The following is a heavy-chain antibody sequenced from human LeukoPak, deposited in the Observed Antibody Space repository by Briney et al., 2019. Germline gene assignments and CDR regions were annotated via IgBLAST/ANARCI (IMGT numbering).Heavy chain of an antibody. CDR2: ISYDGSNK. CDR3: ARDSVRGWELRYYFGY. J-gene: IGHJ4*02. V-gene: IGHV3-30*04. Sequence: GRSLRLSCAASGFTLSSYAMHWVRQAPGKGLEWVAVISYDGSNKYYADSVKGRFTISRDNSKNTLYLQMNSLRAEDTAVYYCARDSVRGWELRYYFGYWGQGTLVTVSS. CDR1: GFTLSSYA. D-gene: IGHD1-26*01.